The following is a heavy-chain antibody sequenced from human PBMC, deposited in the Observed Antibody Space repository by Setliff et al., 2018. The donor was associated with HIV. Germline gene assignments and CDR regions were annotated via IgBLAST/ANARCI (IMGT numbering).Heavy chain of an antibody. CDR3: ARGVLITKRVTQTGGYYYYTDV. Sequence: PSETLSLTCAVYGGSFSGYYWSWIRQPPGKGLEWIGEINHDRTTNYNPSLKSRVTISVDTSKNQFSLELSSVTAADTAVYYCARGVLITKRVTQTGGYYYYTDVWGKGTTVTVSS. J-gene: IGHJ6*03. CDR1: GGSFSGYY. V-gene: IGHV4-34*01. D-gene: IGHD2-21*02. CDR2: INHDRTT.